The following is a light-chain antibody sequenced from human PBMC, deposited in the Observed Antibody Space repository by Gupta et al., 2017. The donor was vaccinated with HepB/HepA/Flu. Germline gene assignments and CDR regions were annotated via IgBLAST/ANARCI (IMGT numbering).Light chain of an antibody. CDR1: SSDVGGYNY. CDR2: DVS. Sequence: ALTHPASVSGSPGQSLTISCTGTSSDVGGYNYVSWYHQHPGKAPKVMIYDVSNRPSGVSNRFSGSKSGNTASLTVSGLQAEDEADYYCSSYTSSSTRVFGTGTKVTVL. CDR3: SSYTSSSTRV. V-gene: IGLV2-14*03. J-gene: IGLJ1*01.